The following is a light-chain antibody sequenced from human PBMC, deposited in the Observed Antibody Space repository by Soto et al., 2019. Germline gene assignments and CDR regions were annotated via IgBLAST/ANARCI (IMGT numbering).Light chain of an antibody. CDR2: KVT. J-gene: IGLJ1*01. CDR3: TSYSRSDIFSV. CDR1: SSDIGGYYY. V-gene: IGLV2-14*01. Sequence: QSALTQPASVSGSPGQSITISCTGTSSDIGGYYYVSWYQHHPGKAPKLLIYKVTNRPSRVSNRFSGSKSGNTASLTISGLQADDESDYYFTSYSRSDIFSVLGHGTKIT.